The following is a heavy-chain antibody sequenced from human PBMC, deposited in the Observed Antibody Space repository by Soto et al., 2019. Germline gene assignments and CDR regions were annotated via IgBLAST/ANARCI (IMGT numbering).Heavy chain of an antibody. CDR1: GFTFSSYA. V-gene: IGHV3-30-3*01. J-gene: IGHJ4*02. D-gene: IGHD3-9*01. CDR3: AKGSHYDILTAYHAFDF. CDR2: ISYDGSSK. Sequence: PGGSLRLSCAASGFTFSSYAMHWVRQAPGKGLEWVAVISYDGSSKYYADSVKGRFTISRDNSQNTVHLQMSRLRAEDTAMYYCAKGSHYDILTAYHAFDFWGQGTLVTVSS.